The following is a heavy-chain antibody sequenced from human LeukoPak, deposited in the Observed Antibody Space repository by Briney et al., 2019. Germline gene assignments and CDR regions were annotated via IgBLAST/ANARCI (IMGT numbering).Heavy chain of an antibody. Sequence: SETLSLTCTVSGGSIRNYYWSWIRQPPGKGLEWIGYTYSSGSTTYNPSLQSRVTISVDTSKNQFSLKLSSVTAADTAVYYCARDVTIEYYGMDVWGQGTTVTVSS. CDR2: TYSSGST. CDR1: GGSIRNYY. CDR3: ARDVTIEYYGMDV. D-gene: IGHD3-3*01. J-gene: IGHJ6*02. V-gene: IGHV4-59*12.